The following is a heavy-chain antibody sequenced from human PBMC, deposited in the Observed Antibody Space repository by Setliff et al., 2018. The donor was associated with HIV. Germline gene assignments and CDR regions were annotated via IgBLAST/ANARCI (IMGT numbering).Heavy chain of an antibody. J-gene: IGHJ6*03. CDR3: AREYYRSGGYYSGWKYYYMDV. Sequence: PSETLSLTCIVSGDSSSNDYWTWVRQPPGKGLEWIGNIHTSGTTKYNPSLNSRVTISVDMSKSQFSLRLSSVTAADTAMYYCAREYYRSGGYYSGWKYYYMDVWGKGTTVTVPS. CDR2: IHTSGTT. CDR1: GDSSSNDY. D-gene: IGHD2-15*01. V-gene: IGHV4-4*08.